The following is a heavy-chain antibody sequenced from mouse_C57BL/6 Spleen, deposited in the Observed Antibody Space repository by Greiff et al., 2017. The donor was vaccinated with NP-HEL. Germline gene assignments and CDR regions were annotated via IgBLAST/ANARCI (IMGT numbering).Heavy chain of an antibody. CDR3: ARQGYGRSYGFAY. J-gene: IGHJ3*01. Sequence: QVQLQQPGAELVRPGSSVKLSCKASGYTFTSYWMDGVKQRPGQGLEWIGNIYPSDSETHYNQKFKDKATLTVDKSSSTAYMQLSSLTSEDSAVYYCARQGYGRSYGFAYWGQGTLVTVSA. V-gene: IGHV1-61*01. CDR2: IYPSDSET. CDR1: GYTFTSYW. D-gene: IGHD1-1*01.